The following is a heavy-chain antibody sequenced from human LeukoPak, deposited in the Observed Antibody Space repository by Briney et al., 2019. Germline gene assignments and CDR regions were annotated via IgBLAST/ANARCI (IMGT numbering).Heavy chain of an antibody. CDR2: IYSGGSM. CDR1: GFTVSSSY. D-gene: IGHD2-15*01. V-gene: IGHV3-53*01. J-gene: IGHJ4*02. CDR3: ARGHSAGNPDPFDY. Sequence: PGGSLRLSCAASGFTVSSSYMSWVRQAPGKGLEWVSVIYSGGSMHYADSVKGRFTISRDNAKNTLYLQMNSLRAEATAVYYCARGHSAGNPDPFDYWGQGTLVTVSS.